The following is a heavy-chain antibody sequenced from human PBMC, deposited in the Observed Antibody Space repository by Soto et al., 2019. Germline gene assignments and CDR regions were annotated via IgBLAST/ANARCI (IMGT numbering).Heavy chain of an antibody. CDR1: GFTFISYT. CDR2: ISDRSNYI. V-gene: IGHV3-21*01. Sequence: QLAESGGGLVKPGGSLTLSCAASGFTFISYTMNWVRQAPGKGLEWVSSISDRSNYIYYADSVKGRFTISRDNAKNSVSLQMNSLRVEDTAVYYCARESVGARRYYGMDVW. D-gene: IGHD1-26*01. J-gene: IGHJ6*01. CDR3: ARESVGARRYYGMDV.